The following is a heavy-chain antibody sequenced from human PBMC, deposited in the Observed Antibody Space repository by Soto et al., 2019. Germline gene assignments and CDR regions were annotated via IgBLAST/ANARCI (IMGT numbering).Heavy chain of an antibody. Sequence: ASVKVSCKTSGYTFTSYAMHWVRQAPGQRLEWMGWINAGNGNTNYAQKFQGRVTITADESTSTAYMELSSLRSEDTAVYYCARDWMGPFYDFWSGYSNWFDPWGQGTLVTVS. CDR3: ARDWMGPFYDFWSGYSNWFDP. J-gene: IGHJ5*02. CDR2: INAGNGNT. CDR1: GYTFTSYA. V-gene: IGHV1-3*01. D-gene: IGHD3-3*01.